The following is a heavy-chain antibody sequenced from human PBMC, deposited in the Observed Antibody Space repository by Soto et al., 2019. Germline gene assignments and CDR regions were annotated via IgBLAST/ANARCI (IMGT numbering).Heavy chain of an antibody. CDR1: GFTFSSYG. CDR2: ISYDGSNK. CDR3: AEGPYQRLVGYSRRNDDFAC. Sequence: PGVSLRHSCSASGFTFSSYGMHWVRQAPGKGLEWVAVISYDGSNKYYADSVKGRFTISRDNSKNTLYLQMNSLRAEDTAVYYCAEGPYQRLVGYSRRNDDFACSGQGTTVT. D-gene: IGHD6-13*01. V-gene: IGHV3-30*18. J-gene: IGHJ3*01.